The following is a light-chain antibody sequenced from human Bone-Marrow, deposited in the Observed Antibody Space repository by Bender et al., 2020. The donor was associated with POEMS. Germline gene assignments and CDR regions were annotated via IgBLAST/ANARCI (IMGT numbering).Light chain of an antibody. Sequence: QSALTQPASVSGSPGQSITISCTGTSSDVGGYDYVSWYQQHPGRAPQLIIYDVTHRPSGVSDRFSGSKSGHTASLTIFGLQTEDEAVYYCNSYTSSSTWLFGGGTKLTVL. V-gene: IGLV2-14*01. J-gene: IGLJ3*02. CDR3: NSYTSSSTWL. CDR1: SSDVGGYDY. CDR2: DVT.